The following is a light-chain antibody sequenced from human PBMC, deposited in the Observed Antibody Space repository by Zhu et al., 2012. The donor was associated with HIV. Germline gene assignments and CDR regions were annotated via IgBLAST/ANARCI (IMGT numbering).Light chain of an antibody. CDR2: GAS. Sequence: EIVMTQSPATLSVSPGERATLSCRASQNVDSDLAWYQQKPGQPPRLLIYGASTRATGVPARFSGSGSAREFTLTISSLQSEDFAAYYCQQYKNWLRTFGQGTKLEI. CDR1: QNVDSD. J-gene: IGKJ2*01. V-gene: IGKV3-15*01. CDR3: QQYKNWLRT.